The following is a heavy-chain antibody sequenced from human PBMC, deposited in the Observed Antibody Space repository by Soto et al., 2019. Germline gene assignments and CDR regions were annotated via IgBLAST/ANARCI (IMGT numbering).Heavy chain of an antibody. Sequence: ASVKVSCKASGYTFTDYYMHWVRQAPGQGLEWMGWIIPNSGGTNYAQKFQGRVTMTRDTSFSTAYMELSRLRSDDTAVYYCAREVYGSGSPFAYWGQGTLVTVSS. CDR2: IIPNSGGT. CDR3: AREVYGSGSPFAY. D-gene: IGHD3-10*01. CDR1: GYTFTDYY. V-gene: IGHV1-2*02. J-gene: IGHJ4*02.